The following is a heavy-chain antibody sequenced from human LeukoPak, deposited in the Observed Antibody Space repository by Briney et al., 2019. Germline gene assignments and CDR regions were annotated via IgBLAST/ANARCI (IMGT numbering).Heavy chain of an antibody. Sequence: PGGSLRLSCAASGFTFSSYAMSWVRQAPGKGLEWVSAISGSGGSTYYADSVKGRFTISRDNSKNTLYLQMNSLRAEDTAVYYCAKPWDMITFGDHLARGAYWGQGTLVTVSS. CDR2: ISGSGGST. V-gene: IGHV3-23*01. D-gene: IGHD3-16*01. CDR1: GFTFSSYA. J-gene: IGHJ4*02. CDR3: AKPWDMITFGDHLARGAY.